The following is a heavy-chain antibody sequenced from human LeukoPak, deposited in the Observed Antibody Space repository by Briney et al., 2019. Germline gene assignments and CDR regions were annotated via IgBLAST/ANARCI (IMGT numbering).Heavy chain of an antibody. V-gene: IGHV4-34*01. CDR3: ARGPIYGDYADAFDI. J-gene: IGHJ3*02. CDR2: INHSGST. CDR1: GGSFSGHY. D-gene: IGHD4-17*01. Sequence: SETLSLTCAVYGGSFSGHYWSWIRQPPGKGLEWIGEINHSGSTNYNPSLKSRVTISVDTSKNQFSLKLSSVTAADTAVYYCARGPIYGDYADAFDIWGQGTMVTVSS.